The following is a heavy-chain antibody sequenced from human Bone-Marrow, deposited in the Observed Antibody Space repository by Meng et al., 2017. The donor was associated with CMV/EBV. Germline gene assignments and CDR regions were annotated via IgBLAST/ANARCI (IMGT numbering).Heavy chain of an antibody. CDR1: YY. D-gene: IGHD3-3*01. V-gene: IGHV3-11*06. J-gene: IGHJ4*02. Sequence: YYMSWISQAPGKGLEWVSYISSSSSYTNYADSVKGRFTISRDNAKNSLYLQMNSLRAEDTAVYYCARDRYSYYDFWSGYYVSPAIDYWGQGTLVTVSS. CDR2: ISSSSSYT. CDR3: ARDRYSYYDFWSGYYVSPAIDY.